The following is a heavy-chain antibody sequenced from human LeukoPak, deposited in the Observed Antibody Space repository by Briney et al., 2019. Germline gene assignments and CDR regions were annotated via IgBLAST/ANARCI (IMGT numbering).Heavy chain of an antibody. Sequence: SETLSLTCPDSGDSISDYYWSWIRQPPGKGLEWIWYISYSGNTNYNPSLKSRVTISFDTSNNQFSLKLTSVTAADSAVYYCAVHILGGNFDSWRQGTLVTVSS. CDR1: GDSISDYY. CDR3: AVHILGGNFDS. D-gene: IGHD4-23*01. CDR2: ISYSGNT. V-gene: IGHV4-59*08. J-gene: IGHJ4*02.